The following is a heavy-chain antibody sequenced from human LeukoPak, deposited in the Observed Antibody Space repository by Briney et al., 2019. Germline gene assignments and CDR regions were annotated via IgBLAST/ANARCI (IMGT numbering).Heavy chain of an antibody. J-gene: IGHJ2*01. V-gene: IGHV4-4*07. CDR2: IYTSGST. D-gene: IGHD3-10*01. CDR3: ARDLWDLRFGERTNWYFDL. CDR1: GGSISSYY. Sequence: SETLSLTYTVSGGSISSYYWSWIRQPAGKGLEWIGRIYTSGSTNYNPSLRSRVTMSVDTSKNQFSLKLSSVTAADTAVYYCARDLWDLRFGERTNWYFDLWGRGTLVTVSS.